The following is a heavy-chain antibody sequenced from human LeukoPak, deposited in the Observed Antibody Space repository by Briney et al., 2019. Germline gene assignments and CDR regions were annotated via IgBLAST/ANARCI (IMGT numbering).Heavy chain of an antibody. D-gene: IGHD1-26*01. CDR1: GGTFSSYA. CDR2: IIPIFGTA. J-gene: IGHJ3*02. CDR3: ARESGSYYDPLGAFDI. V-gene: IGHV1-69*13. Sequence: SVKVSCKASGGTFSSYAISWVRQAPGQGLEWMGGIIPIFGTANYAQKFQGRVTITADESTSTAYMELSSLRSEDTAVYYCARESGSYYDPLGAFDIWGQGTMVTVSS.